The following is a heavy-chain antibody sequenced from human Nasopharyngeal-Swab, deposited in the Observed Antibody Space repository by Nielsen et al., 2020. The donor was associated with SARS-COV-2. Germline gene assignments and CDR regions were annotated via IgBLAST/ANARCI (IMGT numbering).Heavy chain of an antibody. CDR3: ARGTFGGVIVIPAPFDY. D-gene: IGHD3-16*02. Sequence: ASVKVSCKASGYTFTSYYMHWVRQAPGQGLEWMGIINPSGGSTSYAQKFQGRVTMTRDTSTSTVYMELSSLRSEDTAVYYCARGTFGGVIVIPAPFDYWGQGTLFTFSS. CDR1: GYTFTSYY. J-gene: IGHJ4*02. V-gene: IGHV1-46*01. CDR2: INPSGGST.